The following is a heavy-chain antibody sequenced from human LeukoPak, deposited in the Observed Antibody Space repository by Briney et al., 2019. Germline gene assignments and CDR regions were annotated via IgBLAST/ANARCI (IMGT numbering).Heavy chain of an antibody. CDR2: IYYSGST. CDR3: TRGGLDDAFDI. CDR1: GGSFSGYY. D-gene: IGHD6-19*01. V-gene: IGHV4-59*01. Sequence: SETLSLTCGVYGGSFSGYYWSWIRQPPGKGLEWIGYIYYSGSTNYNPSLKSRVTISVDTSKNQFSLKLSSVTAADTAVYYCTRGGLDDAFDIWGQGTMVTVSS. J-gene: IGHJ3*02.